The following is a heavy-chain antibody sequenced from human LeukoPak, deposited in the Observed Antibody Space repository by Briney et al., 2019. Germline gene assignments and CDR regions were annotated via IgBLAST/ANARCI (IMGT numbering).Heavy chain of an antibody. CDR1: GGTFSSYA. CDR3: ACLADSSGGY. J-gene: IGHJ4*02. V-gene: IGHV1-69*06. D-gene: IGHD3-22*01. CDR2: IIPIFGTA. Sequence: ASVKVSCKASGGTFSSYAISWVRQAPGQGLEWMGRIIPIFGTANYAQKFQGRVTITADKSTSTAYMELSSLRSEDTAVYYCACLADSSGGYWGQGTLVTVSS.